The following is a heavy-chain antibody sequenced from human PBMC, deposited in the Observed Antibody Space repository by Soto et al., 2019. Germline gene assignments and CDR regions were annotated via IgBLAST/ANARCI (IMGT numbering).Heavy chain of an antibody. J-gene: IGHJ6*02. CDR2: ISYSGTT. CDR1: GGSISPYY. Sequence: SETLSLTCTVSGGSISPYYWTWIRQPPGKRLEYIAYISYSGTTNYNPSLKSRVTISVDTSKNQFSLKLSSVTAADTAVYYCARDSGSYLGHHYGMDAWGQGTTVTVSS. CDR3: ARDSGSYLGHHYGMDA. D-gene: IGHD1-26*01. V-gene: IGHV4-59*01.